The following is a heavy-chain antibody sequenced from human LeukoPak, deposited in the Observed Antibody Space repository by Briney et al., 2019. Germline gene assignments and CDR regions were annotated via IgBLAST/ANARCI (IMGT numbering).Heavy chain of an antibody. V-gene: IGHV3-23*01. CDR1: GFTFSSYA. Sequence: GGSLRLSCAASGFTFSSYAMSWVRQAPGKGLEWVSAISGSGGSTYYADSVKGRFTISRDNSKNTLYLQMNSLRAEDTAVYYCAKDPVEYSSSSWANWFDPWGQGTLVTVSS. J-gene: IGHJ5*02. D-gene: IGHD6-6*01. CDR3: AKDPVEYSSSSWANWFDP. CDR2: ISGSGGST.